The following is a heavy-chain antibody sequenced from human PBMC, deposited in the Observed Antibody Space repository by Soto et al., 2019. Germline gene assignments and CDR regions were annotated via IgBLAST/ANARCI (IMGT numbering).Heavy chain of an antibody. CDR2: IYYSGST. D-gene: IGHD2-2*01. J-gene: IGHJ6*03. Sequence: SETLSLTCTVSGGSISSGGYYWSWIRQHPGKGLEWIGYIYYSGSTYYNPSLKSRVTISVDTSKNQFSLKLSSVTAADTAVYYCARVPPSLMPYYYYYMDVWGKGTTVTVSS. V-gene: IGHV4-31*03. CDR1: GGSISSGGYY. CDR3: ARVPPSLMPYYYYYMDV.